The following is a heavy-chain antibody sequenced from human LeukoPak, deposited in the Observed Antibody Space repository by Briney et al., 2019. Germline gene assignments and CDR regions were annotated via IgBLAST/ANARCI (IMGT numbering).Heavy chain of an antibody. V-gene: IGHV3-9*01. CDR1: GFTFDDYA. Sequence: SGGSLRLSYAASGFTFDDYAMHWVRQAPGKGLEWVSGISWNSGSIGYADSVKGRFTISRDNAKNSLYLQMNSLRAEDTALYYCAKDVEYSNSWLDYWGQGTLVTVSS. D-gene: IGHD6-13*01. J-gene: IGHJ4*02. CDR2: ISWNSGSI. CDR3: AKDVEYSNSWLDY.